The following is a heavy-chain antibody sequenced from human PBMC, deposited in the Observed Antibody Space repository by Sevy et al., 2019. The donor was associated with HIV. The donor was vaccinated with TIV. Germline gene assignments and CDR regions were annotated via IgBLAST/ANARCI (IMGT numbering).Heavy chain of an antibody. Sequence: GGSLRLSCAASGFTFSNFVMNWVRQAPGKGLEWVSYISSRGSTIYYAGSGKGRFTISRDNAMNSLFLQMNSLRDEDTVVYYCWMITIFGVVTAFDYWGQGTQVTVSS. J-gene: IGHJ4*02. CDR2: ISSRGSTI. CDR1: GFTFSNFV. D-gene: IGHD3-3*01. CDR3: WMITIFGVVTAFDY. V-gene: IGHV3-48*02.